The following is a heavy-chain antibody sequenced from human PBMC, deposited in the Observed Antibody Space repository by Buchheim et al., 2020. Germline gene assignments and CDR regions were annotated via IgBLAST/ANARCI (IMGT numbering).Heavy chain of an antibody. CDR3: ARLGGVYGGNSLGNY. CDR1: GGSISSSSYY. V-gene: IGHV4-39*01. CDR2: IYYSGST. Sequence: QLQLQESGPGLVKPSETLSLTCTVSGGSISSSSYYWGWIRQPPGKGLEWIGSIYYSGSTYYNPSLKSRVTISVDTSKNQFSLKLSSVTAADTAVYYCARLGGVYGGNSLGNYWGQGTL. J-gene: IGHJ4*02. D-gene: IGHD4-23*01.